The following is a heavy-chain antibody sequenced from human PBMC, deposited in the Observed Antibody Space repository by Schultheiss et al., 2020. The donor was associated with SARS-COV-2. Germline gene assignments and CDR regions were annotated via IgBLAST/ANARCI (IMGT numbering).Heavy chain of an antibody. CDR1: GGSFSGYY. Sequence: SQTLSLTCAVYGGSFSGYYWSWIRQPPGKGLEWIGYIYHSGSTNYNPSLKSRVTISVDTSKNQFSLKLSSVTAADTAVYYCARFAHYDFWSGYYPDAFDIWGQGTMVTVSS. CDR2: IYHSGST. J-gene: IGHJ3*02. D-gene: IGHD3-3*01. V-gene: IGHV4-59*01. CDR3: ARFAHYDFWSGYYPDAFDI.